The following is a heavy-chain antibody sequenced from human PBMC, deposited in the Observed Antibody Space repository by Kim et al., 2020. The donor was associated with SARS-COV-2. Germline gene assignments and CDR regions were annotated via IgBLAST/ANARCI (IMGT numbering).Heavy chain of an antibody. CDR2: ISSSSSYT. CDR1: GFTFSDYY. D-gene: IGHD4-17*01. Sequence: GGSLRLSCAASGFTFSDYYMSWIRQAPGKGLEWVSYISSSSSYTNYADSVKGRFTISRDNAKNSLYLQMNSLRAEDTAVYYCARGGYGDYVEGYYYYGMDVWGQGTTVTVSS. CDR3: ARGGYGDYVEGYYYYGMDV. J-gene: IGHJ6*02. V-gene: IGHV3-11*05.